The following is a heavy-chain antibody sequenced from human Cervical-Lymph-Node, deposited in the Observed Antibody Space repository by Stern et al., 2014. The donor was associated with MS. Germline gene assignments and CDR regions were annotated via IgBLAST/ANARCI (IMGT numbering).Heavy chain of an antibody. V-gene: IGHV4-38-2*02. D-gene: IGHD6-13*01. CDR1: GYSISSGYY. CDR2: IYHSGST. J-gene: IGHJ5*02. Sequence: VQLVESGPGLVKPSETLSLTCTVSGYSISSGYYWGWIRQPPGKGLEWXGGIYHSGSTYYNPSLKSRVTISVDTSKNQFSLKLTSVTAADTAVYYCAREEQQLVHGNWFDPWGQGTLVTVSS. CDR3: AREEQQLVHGNWFDP.